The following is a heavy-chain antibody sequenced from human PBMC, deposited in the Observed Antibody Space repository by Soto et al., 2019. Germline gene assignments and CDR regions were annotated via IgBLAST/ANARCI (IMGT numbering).Heavy chain of an antibody. V-gene: IGHV3-64*01. CDR3: VRRVSGNYDY. Sequence: EVQLAESGGGMVQPGGSLRLSCVASGFTFSSYDMHWVRQAPGKGLEYVSSISSNGGTTYYGNSVKGRFTISRDNSKNTLYLQRGSLRAEDMAVYYCVRRVSGNYDYWGQGTVVTVSS. J-gene: IGHJ4*02. CDR2: ISSNGGTT. D-gene: IGHD1-7*01. CDR1: GFTFSSYD.